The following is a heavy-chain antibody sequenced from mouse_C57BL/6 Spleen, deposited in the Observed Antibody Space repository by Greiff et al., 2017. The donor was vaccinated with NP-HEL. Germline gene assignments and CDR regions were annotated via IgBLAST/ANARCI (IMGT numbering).Heavy chain of an antibody. CDR2: ISYDGSN. Sequence: ESGPGLVKPSQSLSLTCSVTGYSITSGYYWNWIRQFPGNKLEWMGYISYDGSNNYNPSLKNRISITRDTSKNQFFLKLNSVTTEDTATYYCARGDWVFDYWGQGTTLTVSS. D-gene: IGHD4-1*01. J-gene: IGHJ2*01. CDR3: ARGDWVFDY. V-gene: IGHV3-6*01. CDR1: GYSITSGYY.